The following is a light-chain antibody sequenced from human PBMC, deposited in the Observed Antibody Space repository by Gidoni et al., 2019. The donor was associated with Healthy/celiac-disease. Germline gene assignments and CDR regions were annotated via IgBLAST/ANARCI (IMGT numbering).Light chain of an antibody. Sequence: DTVMTQSPLSLPFTPGEPASISCRSSQSRLHSNGYNYLDWYLQKPGQSPQLLIYLGSNRASGVPDRFSGSGSGTDFTLKISRVEAEDVGVYYCMQALQTPWTFGQGTKVEIK. CDR1: QSRLHSNGYNY. J-gene: IGKJ1*01. V-gene: IGKV2-28*01. CDR3: MQALQTPWT. CDR2: LGS.